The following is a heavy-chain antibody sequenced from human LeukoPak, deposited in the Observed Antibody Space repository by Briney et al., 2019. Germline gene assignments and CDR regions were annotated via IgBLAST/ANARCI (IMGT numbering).Heavy chain of an antibody. Sequence: PGGSLRLSCAASGFTFSNAWMSWVRQAPGKGLEWIGEINHSGSTNYNPSLKSRVTISVDTSKNQFSLKLSSVTAADTAVYYCARRPRRPYYYDSSGNYCLDYWGQGTLVTVSS. CDR3: ARRPRRPYYYDSSGNYCLDY. J-gene: IGHJ4*02. V-gene: IGHV4-34*01. CDR1: GFTFSNAW. D-gene: IGHD3-22*01. CDR2: INHSGST.